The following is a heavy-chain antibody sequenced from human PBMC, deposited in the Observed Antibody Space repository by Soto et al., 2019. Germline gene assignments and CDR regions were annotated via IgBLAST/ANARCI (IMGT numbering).Heavy chain of an antibody. CDR1: GFTVSSYG. CDR3: ARDRLYGAGLIDV. CDR2: ISSDGSDK. D-gene: IGHD3-10*01. V-gene: IGHV3-30-3*01. Sequence: QVQLVESEGGVVQPGRSLRLSCAASGFTVSSYGMHWVRQAPGKGLEWVAVISSDGSDKYYADSVKGRFTISRDNSKNTLYVQLNRMRAEDTALYYCARDRLYGAGLIDVWGQGTTFTVSS. J-gene: IGHJ6*02.